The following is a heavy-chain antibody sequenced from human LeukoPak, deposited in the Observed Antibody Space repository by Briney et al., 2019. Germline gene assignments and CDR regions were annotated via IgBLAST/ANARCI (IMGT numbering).Heavy chain of an antibody. J-gene: IGHJ5*02. Sequence: KPSETLSLTCTVSGGSISSYYWSWIRQPAGKGLEWIGRIYTSGSTNYNPSLKSRVTMSVDTSKNQFPLKLSSVTAADTAVYYCARDKRWGSGSVNWFDPWGQGTLVTVSS. D-gene: IGHD1-26*01. CDR3: ARDKRWGSGSVNWFDP. CDR2: IYTSGST. V-gene: IGHV4-4*07. CDR1: GGSISSYY.